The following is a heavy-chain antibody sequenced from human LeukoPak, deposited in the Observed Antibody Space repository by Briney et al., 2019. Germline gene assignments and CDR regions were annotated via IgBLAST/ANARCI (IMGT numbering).Heavy chain of an antibody. CDR1: GFTFSSYA. V-gene: IGHV3-23*01. J-gene: IGHJ4*02. CDR3: AKGHGYSYGYDFDY. Sequence: GGSLRLSCAASGFTFSSYAMSWVRQAPGKGLEWVSAISGSGGSTYYADSVKGRFAISRDNSKNTLYLQMNSLRAEDTAVYYCAKGHGYSYGYDFDYWGQGTLVTVSS. CDR2: ISGSGGST. D-gene: IGHD5-18*01.